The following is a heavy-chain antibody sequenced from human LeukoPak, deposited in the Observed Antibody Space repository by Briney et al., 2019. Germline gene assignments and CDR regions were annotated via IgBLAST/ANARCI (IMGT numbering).Heavy chain of an antibody. D-gene: IGHD6-19*01. V-gene: IGHV4-4*07. CDR1: GGSINNYY. CDR3: ARGSSGWYSIDY. J-gene: IGHJ4*02. Sequence: SETLSLTCTVSGGSINNYYWSWIRQPAGKGLEWIGRIYSSGTTNYNPSLNSRVTMSVDTSKNQFFLKLSSVTAVDTAVYYCARGSSGWYSIDYWGQGTLVTVSS. CDR2: IYSSGTT.